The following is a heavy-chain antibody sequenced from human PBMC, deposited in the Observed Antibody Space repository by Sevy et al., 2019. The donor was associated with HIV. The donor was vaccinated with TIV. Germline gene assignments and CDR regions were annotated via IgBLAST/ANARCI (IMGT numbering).Heavy chain of an antibody. Sequence: GGSLRLSCAASGFTFSSYAMTWVRQAPGKGLEWVSVICGSGGSTYYADSVKGRFTISRDNSKNTLYLQMNSLRAEDTAEYYCARETLSGYNLWGQGTLVTVSS. V-gene: IGHV3-23*01. CDR3: ARETLSGYNL. D-gene: IGHD5-12*01. J-gene: IGHJ4*02. CDR2: ICGSGGST. CDR1: GFTFSSYA.